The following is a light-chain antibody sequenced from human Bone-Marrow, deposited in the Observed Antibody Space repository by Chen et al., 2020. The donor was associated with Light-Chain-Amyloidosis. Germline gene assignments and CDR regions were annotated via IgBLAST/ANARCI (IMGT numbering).Light chain of an antibody. V-gene: IGLV3-25*03. CDR3: QSADSSGTYEVI. CDR1: DLPTKY. J-gene: IGLJ2*01. Sequence: SYELTQPPSVSVSPGQTARITCSGDDLPTKYAYWYQQQPGQAPVLVIHRDTERPSGIPERFSGSSSGTTATLTISGVQAEDEADDHCQSADSSGTYEVIFGGGTKLTVL. CDR2: RDT.